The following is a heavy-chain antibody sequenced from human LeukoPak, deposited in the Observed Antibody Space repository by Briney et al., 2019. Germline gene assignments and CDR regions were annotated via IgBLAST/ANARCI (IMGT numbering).Heavy chain of an antibody. CDR3: AIAVAGTPTNTLPY. CDR2: INPNSGGT. J-gene: IGHJ4*02. Sequence: ASVKVSCKASGYTFTGYYMHWVRQAPGQGLEWMGRINPNSGGTNYAQKFQGRVTMTRDTSISTAYMELSRLRSDDTAVYYCAIAVAGTPTNTLPYWGQGTLVTVSS. CDR1: GYTFTGYY. V-gene: IGHV1-2*06. D-gene: IGHD6-19*01.